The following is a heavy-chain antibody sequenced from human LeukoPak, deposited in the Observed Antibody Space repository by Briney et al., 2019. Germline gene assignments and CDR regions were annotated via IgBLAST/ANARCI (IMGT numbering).Heavy chain of an antibody. CDR3: ARDVVPMVRGVPQGIDY. V-gene: IGHV3-33*01. CDR1: GFTFSSFG. CDR2: IWYDGTNK. Sequence: GGSLRLSCAASGFTFSSFGMHWVRQAPGKGLEWVAVIWYDGTNKYYANSVKGRFTISRDNSKNTLYLQMNSLRAEDTAIYYCARDVVPMVRGVPQGIDYWGQGSLVTVSS. J-gene: IGHJ4*02. D-gene: IGHD3-10*01.